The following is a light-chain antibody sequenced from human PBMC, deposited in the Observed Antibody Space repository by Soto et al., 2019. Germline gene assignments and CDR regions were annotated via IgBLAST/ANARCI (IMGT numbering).Light chain of an antibody. CDR2: GAS. Sequence: EVVMTQSPATLSMSPGERATLSCRASQSVSSSLAWYQQKPGQAPRLLIYGASTRATGIPDRCSGSGSETEFTRSIGSLEAEVFSSYYCQKDNNWWTFGQGTKVEIK. CDR1: QSVSSS. CDR3: QKDNNWWT. J-gene: IGKJ1*01. V-gene: IGKV3-15*01.